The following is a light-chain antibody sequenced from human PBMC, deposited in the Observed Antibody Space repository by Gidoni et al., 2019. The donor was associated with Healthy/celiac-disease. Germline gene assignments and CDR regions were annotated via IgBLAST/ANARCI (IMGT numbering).Light chain of an antibody. CDR3: QQSYSTPFT. CDR2: AAS. J-gene: IGKJ3*01. Sequence: IQLTQSPSSLSASVGDRVTITCRASQSISSYLNWYQQKPGKAPKLLIYAASSLQSGVPSRFSGSGSGTDFTLTISSLQPEDFATYYCQQSYSTPFTFGPGTKVDSK. CDR1: QSISSY. V-gene: IGKV1-39*01.